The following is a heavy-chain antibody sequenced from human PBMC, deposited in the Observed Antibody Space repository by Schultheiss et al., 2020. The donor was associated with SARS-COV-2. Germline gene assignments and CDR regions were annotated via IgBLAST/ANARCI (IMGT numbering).Heavy chain of an antibody. J-gene: IGHJ4*02. Sequence: GESLKISCAASGFTFSSYAMSWVRQAPGKGLEWVSAISGSGGSTYYADSVKGRFTISRDNSKNTLYLQMNSLRAEDTAVYYCAKLSTVTTDLAYWGQGTLVTVSS. V-gene: IGHV3-23*01. CDR1: GFTFSSYA. D-gene: IGHD4-11*01. CDR3: AKLSTVTTDLAY. CDR2: ISGSGGST.